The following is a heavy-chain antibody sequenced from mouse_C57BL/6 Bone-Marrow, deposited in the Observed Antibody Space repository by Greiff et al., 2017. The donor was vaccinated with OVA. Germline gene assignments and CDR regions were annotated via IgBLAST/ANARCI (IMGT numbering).Heavy chain of an antibody. CDR3: ARDDYDEGYYFDY. CDR1: GFSLTSYG. CDR2: IWSGGST. V-gene: IGHV2-2*01. J-gene: IGHJ2*01. D-gene: IGHD2-4*01. Sequence: QVQLQQSGPGLVQPSQSLSITCTVSGFSLTSYGVHWVRQSPGKGLEWLGVIWSGGSTDYNAAFISRLSISKDNSKSQVFFKMNSLQADDTAIYYCARDDYDEGYYFDYWGQGTTLTVSS.